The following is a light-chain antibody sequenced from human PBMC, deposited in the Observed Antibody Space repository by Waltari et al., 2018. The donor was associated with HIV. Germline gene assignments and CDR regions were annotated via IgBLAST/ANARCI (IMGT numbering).Light chain of an antibody. V-gene: IGLV2-14*01. CDR3: SSYTSRSSNTPLT. Sequence: QSALTQPASVSGSPGQSITISCTGTSSDVGGYHYVSWYQQHPGKAPKLIIYEVSNRPSGFSNRFSGSKSGNTASLTISGLQTEDEADYYCSSYTSRSSNTPLTFGGGTKLTVL. J-gene: IGLJ2*01. CDR1: SSDVGGYHY. CDR2: EVS.